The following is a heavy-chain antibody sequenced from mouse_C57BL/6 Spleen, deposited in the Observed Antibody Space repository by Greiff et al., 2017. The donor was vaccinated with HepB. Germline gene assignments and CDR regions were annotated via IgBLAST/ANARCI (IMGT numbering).Heavy chain of an antibody. CDR3: ARTSSYWYFDV. CDR1: GFTFSDYG. Sequence: EVKLVASGGGLVKPGGSLKLSCAASGFTFSDYGMHWVRQAPEKGLEWVAYIRSGSSTIYYADTVKGRFTISRDNAKNTLFLQMTSLRSEDTAMYYCARTSSYWYFDVWGTGTTVTVSS. V-gene: IGHV5-17*01. CDR2: IRSGSSTI. J-gene: IGHJ1*03.